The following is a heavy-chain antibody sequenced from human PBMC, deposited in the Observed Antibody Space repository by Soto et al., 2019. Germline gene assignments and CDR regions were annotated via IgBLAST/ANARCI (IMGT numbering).Heavy chain of an antibody. CDR2: ISGSGGST. CDR3: AKKRGPPIVVVPAAYYYYYGMDV. CDR1: GFTFSSYA. V-gene: IGHV3-23*01. D-gene: IGHD2-2*01. Sequence: PGGSLRLSCAASGFTFSSYAMSWVRQAPGKGLEWVLAISGSGGSTYYADSVKGRFTISRDNSKNTLYLQMNSLRAEDTAVYYCAKKRGPPIVVVPAAYYYYYGMDVWGQGTTVTVSS. J-gene: IGHJ6*02.